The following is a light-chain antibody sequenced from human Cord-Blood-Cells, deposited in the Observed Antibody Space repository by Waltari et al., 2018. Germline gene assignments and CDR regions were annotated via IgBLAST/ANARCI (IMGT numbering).Light chain of an antibody. V-gene: IGLV1-44*01. CDR3: AAWDDSLNGVV. J-gene: IGLJ2*01. Sequence: QSVLTQPPSASGTPGQRVPISCSGSSSNIGRNTVNWYQQLPGTAPKLLIYRNNQRPSGVPDRFSGSKSGTSASLAISGLQAEDEADYYCAAWDDSLNGVVFGGGTKLTVL. CDR2: RNN. CDR1: SSNIGRNT.